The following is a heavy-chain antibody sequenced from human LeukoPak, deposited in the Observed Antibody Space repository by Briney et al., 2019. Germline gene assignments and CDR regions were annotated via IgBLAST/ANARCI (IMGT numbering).Heavy chain of an antibody. Sequence: GGSLRLSCTASGFSFSGHWMHWARHLPGKGLVRVSRISPTGSTTSYADSVKGRFTVSRDNSKNTLYLQMNSLRAEDTAVYYCARAHTPISGINYFDYWGQGTLVTVSS. J-gene: IGHJ4*02. D-gene: IGHD2-15*01. V-gene: IGHV3-74*01. CDR1: GFSFSGHW. CDR2: ISPTGSTT. CDR3: ARAHTPISGINYFDY.